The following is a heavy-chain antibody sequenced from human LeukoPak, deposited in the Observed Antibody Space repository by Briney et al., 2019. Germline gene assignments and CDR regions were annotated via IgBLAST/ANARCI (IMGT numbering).Heavy chain of an antibody. CDR1: GGSFSGYY. CDR3: ARGGDLTLFDY. J-gene: IGHJ4*02. V-gene: IGHV4-34*01. CDR2: INHSGST. D-gene: IGHD3-9*01. Sequence: SETLSLTCAVYGGSFSGYYWSWIRQPPGKGLEWIGEINHSGSTNYNPSLKSRVTISVDTSKNQFSLKLSSVTAADTAVYYCARGGDLTLFDYWGQGTLVTVSS.